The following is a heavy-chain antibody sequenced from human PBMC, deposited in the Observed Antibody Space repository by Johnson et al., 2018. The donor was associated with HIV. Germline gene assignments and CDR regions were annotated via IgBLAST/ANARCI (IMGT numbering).Heavy chain of an antibody. Sequence: QVQLVESGGGVVQPGRSLRLSCEASGFTFSSYAMHWVRQAPGKGLEWVAVISYDGSNTYYADSVKGRFPISRDNSKNTLYLQMNSLRAEDTAVYYCARSPRIVVVVAATVGHAFDIWGQGTMVTVSS. CDR2: ISYDGSNT. J-gene: IGHJ3*02. CDR1: GFTFSSYA. D-gene: IGHD2-15*01. CDR3: ARSPRIVVVVAATVGHAFDI. V-gene: IGHV3-30*04.